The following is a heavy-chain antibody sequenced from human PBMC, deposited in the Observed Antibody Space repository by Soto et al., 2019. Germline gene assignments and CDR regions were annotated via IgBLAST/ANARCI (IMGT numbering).Heavy chain of an antibody. Sequence: GASVKVSCKASGGTFSSYAISWVRQAPGQGLEWMGGIIPIFGTANYAQKFQGRVTITADESTSTAYMELSSLRSEDTAVYYCARDFVLRSAWFDPWGQGTLVTVSS. CDR1: GGTFSSYA. D-gene: IGHD5-12*01. CDR2: IIPIFGTA. J-gene: IGHJ5*02. CDR3: ARDFVLRSAWFDP. V-gene: IGHV1-69*13.